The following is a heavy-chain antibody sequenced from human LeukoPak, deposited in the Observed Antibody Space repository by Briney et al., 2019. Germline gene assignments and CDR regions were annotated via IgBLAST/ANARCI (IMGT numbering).Heavy chain of an antibody. J-gene: IGHJ4*02. CDR1: GFSFSYYG. D-gene: IGHD6-13*01. V-gene: IGHV3-30*02. Sequence: GGSLGLSCAASGFSFSYYGMHWVRQAPGKGLEWVTYIAYDGSNENYGDSVKGRFTISRDNSKNTLYLEMNSLRAEDTAVYYCARDLTYNSWYFFDYWGQGALVTVSS. CDR2: IAYDGSNE. CDR3: ARDLTYNSWYFFDY.